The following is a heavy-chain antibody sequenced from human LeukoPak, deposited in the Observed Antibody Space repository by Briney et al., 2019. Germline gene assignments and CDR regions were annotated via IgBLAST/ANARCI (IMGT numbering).Heavy chain of an antibody. CDR2: INHSGST. J-gene: IGHJ4*02. CDR1: GGSISSYY. Sequence: SETLSLTCTVSGGSISSYYWNWIRQPPGKGLEWIGEINHSGSTNYNPSLKSRVTISVDTSKNQFSLKLSSVTAADTAVYYCARGRYVVSESGWYELRGLYYFDYWGQGTLVTVSS. D-gene: IGHD6-19*01. V-gene: IGHV4-34*01. CDR3: ARGRYVVSESGWYELRGLYYFDY.